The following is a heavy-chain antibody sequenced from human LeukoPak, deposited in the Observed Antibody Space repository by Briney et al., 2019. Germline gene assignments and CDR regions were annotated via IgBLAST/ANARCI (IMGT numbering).Heavy chain of an antibody. V-gene: IGHV1-8*02. CDR1: GGTFNSYI. J-gene: IGHJ3*02. Sequence: GASVKVSCKTSGGTFNSYIINWVRQATGQGLEWMGWMNPNSGNTGYAQKFQGRVTMTRNTSISTAYMELSSLRSEDTAVYYCARVFDFGDNGDDAFDTWGQGTLVTVSS. D-gene: IGHD4-17*01. CDR2: MNPNSGNT. CDR3: ARVFDFGDNGDDAFDT.